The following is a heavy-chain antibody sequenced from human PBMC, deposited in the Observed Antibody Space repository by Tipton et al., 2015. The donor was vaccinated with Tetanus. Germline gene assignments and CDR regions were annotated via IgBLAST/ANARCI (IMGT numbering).Heavy chain of an antibody. Sequence: SLRLSCAVSGLTGSINSMSWVRQAPGKGLEWVSVIYSGGSTYYGDSVKGRFTISRDNSKNTVYLQMNSLRADGTALYYCEPSRDSSGYFSTFWGQGTLVTVAS. CDR3: EPSRDSSGYFSTF. V-gene: IGHV3-53*01. D-gene: IGHD3-22*01. CDR2: IYSGGST. J-gene: IGHJ4*02. CDR1: GLTGSINS.